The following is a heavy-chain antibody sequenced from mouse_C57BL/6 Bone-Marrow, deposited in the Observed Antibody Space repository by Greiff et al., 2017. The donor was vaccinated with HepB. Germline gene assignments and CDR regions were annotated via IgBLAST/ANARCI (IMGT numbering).Heavy chain of an antibody. J-gene: IGHJ2*01. CDR3: ARWGYYGSNY. Sequence: QVQLKQPGAELVMPGASVKLSCKASGYTFTSYWMHWVKQRPGQGLEWIGEIDPSDSYTNYNQKFKGKSTLTVDKSSSTAYMKLSSLTSEDSAVYYCARWGYYGSNYWGQGTTLTVSS. CDR1: GYTFTSYW. CDR2: IDPSDSYT. V-gene: IGHV1-69*01. D-gene: IGHD1-1*01.